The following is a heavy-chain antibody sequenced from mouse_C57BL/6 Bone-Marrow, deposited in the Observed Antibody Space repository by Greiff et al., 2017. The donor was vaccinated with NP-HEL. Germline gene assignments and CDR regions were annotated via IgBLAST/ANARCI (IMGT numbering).Heavy chain of an antibody. CDR3: ARYGYYAMDY. CDR2: IDPSDSYT. J-gene: IGHJ4*01. CDR1: GYTFTSYW. V-gene: IGHV1-59*01. D-gene: IGHD1-1*02. Sequence: QVQLKQPGAELVRPGTSVKLSCKASGYTFTSYWMHWVKQRPGQGLEWIGVIDPSDSYTNYNQKFKGKATLTVDTSSSTAYMQLSSLTSEDSAVYYCARYGYYAMDYWGQGTSVTVSS.